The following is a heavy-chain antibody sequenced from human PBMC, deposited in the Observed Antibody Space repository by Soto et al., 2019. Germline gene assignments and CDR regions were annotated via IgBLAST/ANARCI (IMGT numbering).Heavy chain of an antibody. CDR1: GGSISSYY. CDR3: ARWEAAAGFNWFDP. Sequence: SETLSLTCTVSGGSISSYYWSWIRQPAGKGLEWIGRIYTSGSTNYNPSLKSRVTMSVDTSKNQFSLKLSSVTAADTAVYYCARWEAAAGFNWFDPWGQGTLVTVSS. D-gene: IGHD6-13*01. J-gene: IGHJ5*02. V-gene: IGHV4-4*07. CDR2: IYTSGST.